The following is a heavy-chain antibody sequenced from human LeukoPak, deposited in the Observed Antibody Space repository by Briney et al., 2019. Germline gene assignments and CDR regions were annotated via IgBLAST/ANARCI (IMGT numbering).Heavy chain of an antibody. CDR3: AKWSELPYFDY. D-gene: IGHD2-15*01. CDR1: GFIFSTYE. Sequence: GGSLRLSCATSGFIFSTYEMNWVRQAPGKGLEWVAHISRSGTALYYADSVKGRFTISRDNARNSLDLQMNSLRAEDTAVYYCAKWSELPYFDYWGQGAPVTVSS. J-gene: IGHJ4*02. CDR2: ISRSGTAL. V-gene: IGHV3-48*03.